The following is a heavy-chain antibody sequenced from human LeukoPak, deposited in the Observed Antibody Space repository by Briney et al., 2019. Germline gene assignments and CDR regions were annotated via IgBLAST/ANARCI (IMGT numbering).Heavy chain of an antibody. CDR1: GFTFSSYG. CDR2: IRYDGNHK. V-gene: IGHV3-30*02. D-gene: IGHD2-8*01. CDR3: TPYCTDGICRDIDY. J-gene: IGHJ4*02. Sequence: GGSLRLSCAASGFTFSSYGIHWVRQAPGKGLEWVAFIRYDGNHKYYTDSVKGRFTISRDNSKNTLYLQMNSLRAEDTAVYYCTPYCTDGICRDIDYWGQGSLVTVSS.